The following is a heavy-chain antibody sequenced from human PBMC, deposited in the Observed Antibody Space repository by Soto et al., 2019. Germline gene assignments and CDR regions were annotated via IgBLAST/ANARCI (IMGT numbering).Heavy chain of an antibody. CDR1: GGSISSGGYY. D-gene: IGHD2-15*01. V-gene: IGHV4-31*03. Sequence: SETLSLTCTVSGGSISSGGYYWSWIRQHPGKGLEWIGYIYYSGSTYYNPSLKSRVTISVDTSKNQFSLKLSSVTAADTAVYYCARGHNRILVVAAYAFDIWGQGTMVTVSS. J-gene: IGHJ3*02. CDR2: IYYSGST. CDR3: ARGHNRILVVAAYAFDI.